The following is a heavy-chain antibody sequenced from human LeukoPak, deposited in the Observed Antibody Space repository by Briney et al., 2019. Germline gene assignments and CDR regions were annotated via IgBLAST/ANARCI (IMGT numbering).Heavy chain of an antibody. J-gene: IGHJ5*02. CDR3: ARGVAANGRRLDP. Sequence: ASVKVSCKTSGYSFTDYYIHWVRQAPGQGFEWLGWISPKSSGTNYAQKFQDSVSLTRDTSIDTAYMELTSLRLDDTAIYYCARGVAANGRRLDPWGQGTLITVSS. V-gene: IGHV1-2*02. D-gene: IGHD2-15*01. CDR1: GYSFTDYY. CDR2: ISPKSSGT.